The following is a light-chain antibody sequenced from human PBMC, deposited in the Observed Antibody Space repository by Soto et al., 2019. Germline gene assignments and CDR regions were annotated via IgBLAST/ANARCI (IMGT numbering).Light chain of an antibody. V-gene: IGKV3-20*01. Sequence: EIVLTQSPGTLSLSPGERATLSCRASRSVSSSYLAWYQQKPGLAPRLLIYVASSRATGIPDRFSGGGSGTDFTLTISRLEPEDFAVYYCQQYGSSPPITFGQGTRLEIK. CDR1: RSVSSSY. CDR2: VAS. J-gene: IGKJ5*01. CDR3: QQYGSSPPIT.